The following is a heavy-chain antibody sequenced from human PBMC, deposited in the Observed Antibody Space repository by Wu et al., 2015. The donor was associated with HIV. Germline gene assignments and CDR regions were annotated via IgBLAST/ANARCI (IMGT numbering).Heavy chain of an antibody. Sequence: QVQLVQSGAEVKKPGSSVKVSCKTSGGTFSSYAISWVRQGPGQGLEWMGRIIPMFGTANYAQKFQGRVTITADESTSTAYMELSNLRSEDTAMYYCARGDNSGYGLLDYWGQGNXGHRLL. CDR1: GGTFSSYA. V-gene: IGHV1-69*13. CDR3: ARGDNSGYGLLDY. D-gene: IGHD3-22*01. J-gene: IGHJ4*02. CDR2: IIPMFGTA.